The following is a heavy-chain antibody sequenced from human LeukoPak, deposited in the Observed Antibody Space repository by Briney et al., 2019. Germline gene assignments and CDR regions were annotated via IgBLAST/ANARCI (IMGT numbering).Heavy chain of an antibody. Sequence: RASVKVSCKASGYIFTNYAINWVRQAPGQGLEWMGWINTNTGNPTYAQGFTGRFVFSLDTSVSTAYLQISSLQAEDTAVYYCAAGNWFDPWGQGTLVTVSS. CDR1: GYIFTNYA. CDR3: AAGNWFDP. D-gene: IGHD6-13*01. CDR2: INTNTGNP. V-gene: IGHV7-4-1*02. J-gene: IGHJ5*02.